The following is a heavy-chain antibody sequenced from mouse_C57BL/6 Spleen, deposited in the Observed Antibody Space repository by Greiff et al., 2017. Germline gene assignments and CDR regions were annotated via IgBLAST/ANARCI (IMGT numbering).Heavy chain of an antibody. CDR3: TSPVVAHFDY. CDR1: GYTFTDYE. Sequence: QVQLQQSGAELVRPGASVTLSCKASGYTFTDYEMHWVKQTPVHGLEWIGAIDPETGGTAYNQKFKGKAILTADKSSSTAYMELRSLTSEDSAVSYCTSPVVAHFDYWGQGTTLTVSS. J-gene: IGHJ2*01. D-gene: IGHD1-1*01. V-gene: IGHV1-15*01. CDR2: IDPETGGT.